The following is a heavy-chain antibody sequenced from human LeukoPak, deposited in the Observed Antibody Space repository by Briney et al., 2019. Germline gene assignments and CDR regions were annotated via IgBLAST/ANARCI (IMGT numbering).Heavy chain of an antibody. CDR1: GGSISSYY. CDR2: IYNSGST. CDR3: ARADQRLYTSGWTYHFDS. V-gene: IGHV4-59*01. D-gene: IGHD6-19*01. Sequence: SETLSLTCTVSGGSISSYYWSWIRQPPGKGLEWIGYIYNSGSTNYNPSLKSRVTISIDTSKNQFSLKLSSVTAADTAVYYCARADQRLYTSGWTYHFDSWGPGTLVTVSS. J-gene: IGHJ4*02.